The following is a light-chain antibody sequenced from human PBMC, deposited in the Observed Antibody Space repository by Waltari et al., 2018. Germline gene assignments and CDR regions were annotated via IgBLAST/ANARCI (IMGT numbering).Light chain of an antibody. V-gene: IGKV3-15*01. CDR3: QQYNNWLYT. CDR2: GAS. CDR1: QSVSSN. Sequence: EIVMTHSPATLSVSPGERATLSCRASQSVSSNLAWYQQKPGQAPRLLIYGASTRATGIPARFSGSGSGTEFTHTISSMQSEDFAVYYCQQYNNWLYTFGQGTKLEIK. J-gene: IGKJ2*01.